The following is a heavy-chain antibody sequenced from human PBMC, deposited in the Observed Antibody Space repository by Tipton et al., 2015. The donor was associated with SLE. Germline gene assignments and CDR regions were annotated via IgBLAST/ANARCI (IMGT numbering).Heavy chain of an antibody. CDR2: IYYNGNT. CDR1: GASITSDDYY. V-gene: IGHV4-30-4*01. J-gene: IGHJ4*02. Sequence: TLSLTCSVSGASITSDDYYWSWIRQSPGKGLEWIAYIYYNGNTYYNPSLKSRVSISVDTSRTHFSLKITSLTAADTAVYYCARDDPDGESSGKPGDHWGQGTLVTVSS. D-gene: IGHD3-22*01. CDR3: ARDDPDGESSGKPGDH.